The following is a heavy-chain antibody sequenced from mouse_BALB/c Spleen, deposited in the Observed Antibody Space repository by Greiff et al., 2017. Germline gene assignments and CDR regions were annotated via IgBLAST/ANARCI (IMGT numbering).Heavy chain of an antibody. CDR3: ARSVLWRYAMDY. D-gene: IGHD1-1*02. CDR2: ISSGSSTI. CDR1: GFTFSSFG. V-gene: IGHV5-17*02. J-gene: IGHJ4*01. Sequence: EVMLVESGGGLVQPGGSRKLSCAASGFTFSSFGMHWVRQAPEKGLEWVAYISSGSSTIYYADTVKGRFTISRDNPKNTLFLQMTSLRSEDTAMYYCARSVLWRYAMDYWGQGTSVTVSS.